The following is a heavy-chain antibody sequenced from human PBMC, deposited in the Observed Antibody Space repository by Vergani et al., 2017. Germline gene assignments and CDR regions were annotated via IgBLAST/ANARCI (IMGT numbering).Heavy chain of an antibody. CDR2: ISSSSSYI. Sequence: EVQLVESGGGLVQPGGSLRLSCAASGFTFSSYSMNWVRQAPGKGLEWVSSISSSSSYIYYADSVKGRFTISRDNAKNSLYLQMNSLRAEDTAVYYCARDGGYSSSWYLPYGMDVWGQGTTVTVSS. V-gene: IGHV3-21*01. CDR3: ARDGGYSSSWYLPYGMDV. D-gene: IGHD6-13*01. J-gene: IGHJ6*02. CDR1: GFTFSSYS.